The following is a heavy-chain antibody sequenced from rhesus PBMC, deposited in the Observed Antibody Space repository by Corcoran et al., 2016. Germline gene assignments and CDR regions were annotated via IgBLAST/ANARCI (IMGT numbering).Heavy chain of an antibody. CDR1: GGSISGYYY. CDR3: ASDPPGYSGYTPFDY. V-gene: IGHV4S14*01. Sequence: QVQLQESGPGLVKPSETLSLTCAVSGGSISGYYYWSWIRQPPGKGLEWIVSIYGRGGSNYFNPSLKSRVTLSVDTSKNQFALKLSSVTAADTAVYYCASDPPGYSGYTPFDYWGQGVLVTVSS. J-gene: IGHJ4*01. CDR2: IYGRGGSN. D-gene: IGHD5-42*01.